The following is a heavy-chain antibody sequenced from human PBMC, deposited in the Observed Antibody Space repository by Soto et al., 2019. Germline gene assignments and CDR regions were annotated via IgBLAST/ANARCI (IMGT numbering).Heavy chain of an antibody. CDR1: GYTFTNYY. CDR2: IHYSGATP. CDR3: ARGKEDTAMDFDY. Sequence: ASVKVSCKASGYTFTNYYMHWVRQAPGQGLEWMGVIHYSGATPTYAQKFQGRVTMARDTSTSTVYMELSSLRSEDTAVYYCARGKEDTAMDFDYWGQGTLVTVSS. J-gene: IGHJ4*02. D-gene: IGHD5-18*01. V-gene: IGHV1-46*01.